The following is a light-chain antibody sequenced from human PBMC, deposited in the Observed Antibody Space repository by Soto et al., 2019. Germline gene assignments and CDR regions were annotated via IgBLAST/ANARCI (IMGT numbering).Light chain of an antibody. CDR3: QQYSTDPLT. J-gene: IGKJ4*01. CDR2: DAS. V-gene: IGKV1-5*01. CDR1: QSITTF. Sequence: DIQMTQSPSTLSASIGDRVTITCRASQSITTFLAWYQQKPGKAPQILIYDASKLEPGVPSRLSGGGSGTEFTLTISSLQPEDFATYYCQQYSTDPLTFGGGTKVDIK.